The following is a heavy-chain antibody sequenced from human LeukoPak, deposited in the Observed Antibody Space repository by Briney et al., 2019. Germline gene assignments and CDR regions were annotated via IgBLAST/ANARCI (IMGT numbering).Heavy chain of an antibody. D-gene: IGHD6-19*01. CDR1: GFXFSAYW. Sequence: PGGSLRLSCATSGFXFSAYWMHWVRQAPGKGLVWVSCVYTDGGRTSYAASVEGRVTISRDNAKSTLYLQMDSLRDEDTAVYYCARGSSGWYIDYWGQGTLVTVSS. J-gene: IGHJ4*02. CDR3: ARGSSGWYIDY. V-gene: IGHV3-74*01. CDR2: VYTDGGRT.